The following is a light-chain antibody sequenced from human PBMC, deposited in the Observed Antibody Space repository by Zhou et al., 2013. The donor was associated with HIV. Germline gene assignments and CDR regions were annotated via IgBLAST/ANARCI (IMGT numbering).Light chain of an antibody. CDR1: QGISSY. V-gene: IGKV1-12*01. CDR3: QQYGSERPWT. J-gene: IGKJ1*01. CDR2: AAS. Sequence: DMEMTQSPSSVSASVGDRVTITCRASQGISSYLAWYQQKPGRAPKLLIYAASSLESGVPSRFSGSGSGTDFTLTISRLEPEDFAVYYCQQYGSERPWTFGQGTKVEIK.